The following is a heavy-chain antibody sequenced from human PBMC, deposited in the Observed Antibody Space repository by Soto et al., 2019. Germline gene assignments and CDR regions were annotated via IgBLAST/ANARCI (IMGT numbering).Heavy chain of an antibody. D-gene: IGHD2-8*02. CDR3: AKATATGGGAFDI. J-gene: IGHJ3*02. CDR1: GFICSSYD. CDR2: ILVDGRT. Sequence: GGSLRLSCAASGFICSSYDMSWVRQAPGKGLEWVSTILVDGRTFYVDSVKGRFTISRDSSQNTVFLQMSSLTAGDTALYYCAKATATGGGAFDICGQGTMVTVSS. V-gene: IGHV3-23*01.